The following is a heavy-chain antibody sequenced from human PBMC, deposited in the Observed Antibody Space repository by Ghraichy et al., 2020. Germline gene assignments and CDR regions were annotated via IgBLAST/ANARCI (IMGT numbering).Heavy chain of an antibody. CDR2: IYYSGST. Sequence: SETLSLTCTVSGGSIASSGYYWGWIRQPPGKGLEWIGNIYYSGSTYCNPSLKSRVTISVDTSKNQFSLKLSSVTAADTAIYYCGRRHSDSSGYPFNYWGQGTLVTVSS. D-gene: IGHD3-22*01. CDR1: GGSIASSGYY. V-gene: IGHV4-39*01. CDR3: GRRHSDSSGYPFNY. J-gene: IGHJ4*02.